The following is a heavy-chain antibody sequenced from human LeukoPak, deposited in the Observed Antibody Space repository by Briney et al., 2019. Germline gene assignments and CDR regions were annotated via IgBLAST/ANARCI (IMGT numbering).Heavy chain of an antibody. V-gene: IGHV3-66*01. CDR1: GFTVSRYY. Sequence: GGSLRLSCAASGFTVSRYYMSWVRQAPGKGLEWVSIIYSGGNTYYSDSAKGRFTISRDNSKNTLYLQMNSLRAEDTAVYYCASIMRDYYDSSGTLFDYWGQGTLVTVSS. CDR2: IYSGGNT. D-gene: IGHD3-22*01. J-gene: IGHJ4*02. CDR3: ASIMRDYYDSSGTLFDY.